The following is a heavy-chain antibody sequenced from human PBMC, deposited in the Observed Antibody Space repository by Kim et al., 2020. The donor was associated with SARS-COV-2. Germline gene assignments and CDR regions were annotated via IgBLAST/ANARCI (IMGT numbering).Heavy chain of an antibody. Sequence: DSVKGRFTISRDNSKNTMYQQMNSMRAEDTAVYYCAKRPMYSSSGYYFAYWGQGPLVTVSS. J-gene: IGHJ4*02. D-gene: IGHD6-13*01. CDR3: AKRPMYSSSGYYFAY. V-gene: IGHV3-23*01.